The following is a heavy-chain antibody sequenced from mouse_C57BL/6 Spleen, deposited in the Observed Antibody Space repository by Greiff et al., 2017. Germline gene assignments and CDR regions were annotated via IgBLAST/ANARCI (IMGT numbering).Heavy chain of an antibody. Sequence: QVQLKQPGAELVKPGASVKLSCKASGYTFTSYWMQWVKQRPGQGLEWIGEIDPSDSYTNYNQKFKGKATLTVDTSSSTAYMQLSSLTSEDSAVYYCARQGLRRDPFAYWGQGTLVTVSA. J-gene: IGHJ3*01. D-gene: IGHD2-4*01. V-gene: IGHV1-50*01. CDR2: IDPSDSYT. CDR1: GYTFTSYW. CDR3: ARQGLRRDPFAY.